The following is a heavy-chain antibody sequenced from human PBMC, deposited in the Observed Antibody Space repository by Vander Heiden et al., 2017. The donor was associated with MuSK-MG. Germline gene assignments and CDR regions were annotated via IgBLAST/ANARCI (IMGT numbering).Heavy chain of an antibody. CDR1: GYIFSNYW. CDR2: GNRDGRTT. CDR3: ARGAGNYYFDY. J-gene: IGHJ4*02. Sequence: EVQLVESGGGLVQPGGSLRLSCAASGYIFSNYWVHWVCQVPGKGLFWVSRGNRDGRTTNDADSVKGRFTISRDNAKSTLYLQMSSLSAEDTAVYYCARGAGNYYFDYWGQGTLVTVSS. V-gene: IGHV3-74*01.